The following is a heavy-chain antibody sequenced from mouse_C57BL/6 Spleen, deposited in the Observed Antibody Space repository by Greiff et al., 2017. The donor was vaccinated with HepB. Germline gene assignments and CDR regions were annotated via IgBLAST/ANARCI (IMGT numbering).Heavy chain of an antibody. V-gene: IGHV7-3*01. D-gene: IGHD3-2*02. CDR2: IRNKANGYTT. Sequence: DVKLVESGGGLVQPGGSLSLSCAASGFTFTDYYMSWVRQPPGKALEWLGFIRNKANGYTTEYSASVKGRFTISRDNSQSILYLQMNALRAEDSATYYCARLRDGYFDVWGTGTTVTVSS. J-gene: IGHJ1*03. CDR1: GFTFTDYY. CDR3: ARLRDGYFDV.